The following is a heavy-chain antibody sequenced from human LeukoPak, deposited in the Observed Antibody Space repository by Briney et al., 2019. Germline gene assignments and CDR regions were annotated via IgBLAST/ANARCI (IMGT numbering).Heavy chain of an antibody. D-gene: IGHD3-22*01. CDR2: VYTSGST. Sequence: SETLSLTCTVSGGSISSDDYYWSWIRQPAGKGLEWIGRVYTSGSTNYNPSLRSRVTISVDTSKNQFSLKLSSVTAADTAVYYCARDPGRIPMIVVVGRQDYWGQGTLVTVSS. CDR1: GGSISSDDYY. V-gene: IGHV4-61*02. J-gene: IGHJ4*02. CDR3: ARDPGRIPMIVVVGRQDY.